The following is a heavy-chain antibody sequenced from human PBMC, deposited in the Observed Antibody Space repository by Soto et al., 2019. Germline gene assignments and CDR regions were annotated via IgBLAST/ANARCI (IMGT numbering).Heavy chain of an antibody. J-gene: IGHJ6*02. D-gene: IGHD2-2*01. Sequence: GASVKVSCKASGGTFSSYAISWVRRAPGQGLEWMGGIIPIFGTANYAQKFQGRVTITADESTSTAYMELSSLRSEDTAVYYCASSGVVVVPAAPVLGDVWGQGTTVTVSS. CDR1: GGTFSSYA. CDR3: ASSGVVVVPAAPVLGDV. CDR2: IIPIFGTA. V-gene: IGHV1-69*13.